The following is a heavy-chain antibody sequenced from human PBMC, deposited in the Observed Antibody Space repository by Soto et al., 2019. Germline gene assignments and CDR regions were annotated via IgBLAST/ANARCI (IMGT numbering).Heavy chain of an antibody. CDR1: GFTFTSSA. D-gene: IGHD3-3*01. Sequence: SVKVSCKASGFTFTSSAVQWVRQARGQRLEWIGWIVVGSGNTNYAQKFQERVTITRDMSTSTAYMELSSLRSEDTAVYYCAAGLRFLELYSPYYYYGMDVWGQGTTVTVS. J-gene: IGHJ6*02. CDR3: AAGLRFLELYSPYYYYGMDV. CDR2: IVVGSGNT. V-gene: IGHV1-58*01.